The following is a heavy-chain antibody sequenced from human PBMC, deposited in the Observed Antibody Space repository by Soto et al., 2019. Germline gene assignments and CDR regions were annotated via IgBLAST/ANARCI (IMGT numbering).Heavy chain of an antibody. Sequence: QVQLVQSGAEVKKPGASVKVSCKASGYTFTSYGISWVRQAPGQGLEWMGWISAYNGNTNYAQKLQGRVTMTTDTSTSTAYRELRSLRSDDTAVYYCARVWELRYYYYGMDVWGQGTTVTVSS. J-gene: IGHJ6*02. D-gene: IGHD1-26*01. V-gene: IGHV1-18*01. CDR3: ARVWELRYYYYGMDV. CDR1: GYTFTSYG. CDR2: ISAYNGNT.